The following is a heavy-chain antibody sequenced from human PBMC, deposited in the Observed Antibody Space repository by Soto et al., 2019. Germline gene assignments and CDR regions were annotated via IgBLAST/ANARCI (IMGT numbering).Heavy chain of an antibody. CDR2: IYYSGST. Sequence: SETLSLTCTVSGGSISSYYWSWIRQPPGKGLEWIGYIYYSGSTNYNPSLKSRVTISVDTSKNQFSLKLSSVTAADTAVYYCARLSGWYYYFAYWGQGTLVTVSS. D-gene: IGHD6-19*01. CDR1: GGSISSYY. J-gene: IGHJ4*02. V-gene: IGHV4-59*01. CDR3: ARLSGWYYYFAY.